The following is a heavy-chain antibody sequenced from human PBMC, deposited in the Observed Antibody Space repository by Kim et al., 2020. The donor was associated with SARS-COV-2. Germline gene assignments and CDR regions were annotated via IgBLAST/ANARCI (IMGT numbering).Heavy chain of an antibody. V-gene: IGHV3-11*01. Sequence: GGSLRLSCAASGFTFSDYYMSWIRQAPGKGLEWVSYISSSGSTIYYADSVKGRFTISRDNAKNSLYLQMNSLRAEDTAVYYCASTMTGIHQTYYFDYWGQGTLVTVSS. CDR2: ISSSGSTI. CDR1: GFTFSDYY. J-gene: IGHJ4*02. CDR3: ASTMTGIHQTYYFDY. D-gene: IGHD3-22*01.